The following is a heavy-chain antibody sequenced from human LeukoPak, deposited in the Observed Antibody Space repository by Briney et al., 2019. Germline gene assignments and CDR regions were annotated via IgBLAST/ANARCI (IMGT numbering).Heavy chain of an antibody. D-gene: IGHD2-2*01. CDR3: AKGRGYRAPAAMFYFQH. V-gene: IGHV3-9*01. J-gene: IGHJ1*01. CDR1: GFTFDDYA. CDR2: ISWNSGSI. Sequence: PGRSLRLSCAASGFTFDDYAMHWVRQAPGKGLEWVSGISWNSGSIDYADSVKGRFTISRDNAKNSLYLQMNSLRAEDTALYYCAKGRGYRAPAAMFYFQHWGQGTLVTVSS.